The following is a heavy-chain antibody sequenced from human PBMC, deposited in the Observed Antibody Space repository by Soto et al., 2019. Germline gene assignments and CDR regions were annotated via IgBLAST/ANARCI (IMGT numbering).Heavy chain of an antibody. CDR1: GGSISSSSYY. CDR3: ASLPTGITIFGVPYYFDY. V-gene: IGHV4-39*01. D-gene: IGHD3-3*01. Sequence: SETLSLTCTVSGGSISSSSYYWGWIRQPPGKGLEWIGSIYYSGSTYYNPSLKSRVTISVDTSKNQFSLKLSSVIAADTAVYYCASLPTGITIFGVPYYFDYWGQGTLVTVSS. CDR2: IYYSGST. J-gene: IGHJ4*02.